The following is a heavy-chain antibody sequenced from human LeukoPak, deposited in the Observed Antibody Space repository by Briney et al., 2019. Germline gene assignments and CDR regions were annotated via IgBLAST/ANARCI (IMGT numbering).Heavy chain of an antibody. CDR2: IKGDGIST. CDR1: GFDFSSNW. J-gene: IGHJ4*02. Sequence: GGSLRLSCAASGFDFSSNWMHWVRHAPGQGLVWVSRIKGDGISTNYADSVKGRFTISRDNSKNTLYLQMNSLRAEDTAVYYCARARIVGATTLDYWGQGTLVTVSS. V-gene: IGHV3-74*01. D-gene: IGHD1-26*01. CDR3: ARARIVGATTLDY.